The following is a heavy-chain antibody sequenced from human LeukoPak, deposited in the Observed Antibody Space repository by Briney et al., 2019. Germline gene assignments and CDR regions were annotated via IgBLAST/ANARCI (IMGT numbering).Heavy chain of an antibody. CDR3: AKDGDWSGNKYYFDY. CDR1: GFTFSSYG. D-gene: IGHD2-21*02. Sequence: GGSLRLSCAASGFTFSSYGMHWVRQAPGKGLEWVAVIWYDGSNKYYVDSVKGRFTISRDNSKNTLYLQMNSLRAEDTAVYYCAKDGDWSGNKYYFDYWGQGTLVTVSS. V-gene: IGHV3-33*06. CDR2: IWYDGSNK. J-gene: IGHJ4*02.